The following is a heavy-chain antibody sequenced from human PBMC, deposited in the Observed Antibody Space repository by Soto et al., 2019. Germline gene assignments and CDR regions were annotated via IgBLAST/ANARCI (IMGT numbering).Heavy chain of an antibody. Sequence: QVQLVQSGAELKKPGASVRVSCKSSGNTFPNYAIHWVRQAPGQRPEWMGWIDGGNGNTYYTENFQGSVTLTSDTSASTVSMAQSSLRTEDTAIYSWACDACGYSGSYNIESFNFWGQGAMVTVSS. D-gene: IGHD1-26*01. CDR1: GNTFPNYA. CDR2: IDGGNGNT. V-gene: IGHV1-3*01. CDR3: ACDACGYSGSYNIESFNF. J-gene: IGHJ4*02.